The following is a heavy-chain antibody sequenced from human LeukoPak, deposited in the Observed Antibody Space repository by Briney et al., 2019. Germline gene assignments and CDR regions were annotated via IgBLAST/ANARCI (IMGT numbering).Heavy chain of an antibody. Sequence: SETLSLTCTVSGYFISSGYYWGWIRQPPGKGLEWIGSIYHSGSTYYNPSLKSRVTISVDTSKNQFSLKLSSVTAADTAVYYCARLYCSSTSCYSNWGQGTLVTVSS. V-gene: IGHV4-38-2*02. CDR3: ARLYCSSTSCYSN. J-gene: IGHJ4*02. CDR1: GYFISSGYY. D-gene: IGHD2-2*01. CDR2: IYHSGST.